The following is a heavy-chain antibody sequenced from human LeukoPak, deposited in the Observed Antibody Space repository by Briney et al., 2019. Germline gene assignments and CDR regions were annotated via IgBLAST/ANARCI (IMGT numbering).Heavy chain of an antibody. CDR3: AREADTGSYPAPFDC. Sequence: PGGSLRLSCAASGFTVSSNYMNWVRQAPGKGLEWVSVIYSGGNTYYADSVKGRFTISRDNSKNTLYPQMNSLRAEDTAVYYCAREADTGSYPAPFDCWGQGTLVTVSS. CDR1: GFTVSSNY. V-gene: IGHV3-53*01. CDR2: IYSGGNT. D-gene: IGHD1-26*01. J-gene: IGHJ4*02.